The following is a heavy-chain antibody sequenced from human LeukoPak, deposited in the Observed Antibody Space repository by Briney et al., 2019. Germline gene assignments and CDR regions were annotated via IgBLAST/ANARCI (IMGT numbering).Heavy chain of an antibody. D-gene: IGHD3-10*01. Sequence: GGSLRLSCAASGFTFSSYSMNWVRQAPGKGLEWVSSISSSSSYIYYADSVKGGFTISRDNAKNSLYLQMNSLRAEDTAVYYCAREEDYYGSEKNDAFDIWGQGTMVTVSS. V-gene: IGHV3-21*01. CDR3: AREEDYYGSEKNDAFDI. CDR1: GFTFSSYS. J-gene: IGHJ3*02. CDR2: ISSSSSYI.